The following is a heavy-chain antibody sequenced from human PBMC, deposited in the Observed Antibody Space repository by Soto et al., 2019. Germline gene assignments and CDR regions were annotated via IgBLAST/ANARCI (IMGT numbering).Heavy chain of an antibody. CDR1: GFTVNSKY. J-gene: IGHJ3*02. CDR3: AKVALGGYYDSSGYRGAFDI. CDR2: IYSRGST. V-gene: IGHV3-53*01. D-gene: IGHD3-22*01. Sequence: EVQLVESGGGLIQPGGSLRLSCAASGFTVNSKYMSWVRQAPGNGLEWVSVIYSRGSTYYADSVKDRFTISRDNSKNKLYLQMNSLRAEDTAVYYCAKVALGGYYDSSGYRGAFDIWGQGTMGTVSS.